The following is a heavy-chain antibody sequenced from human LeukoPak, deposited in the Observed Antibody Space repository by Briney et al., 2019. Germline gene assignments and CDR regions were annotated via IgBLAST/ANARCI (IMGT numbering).Heavy chain of an antibody. V-gene: IGHV3-23*01. CDR2: ISGSGGSS. D-gene: IGHD6-19*01. CDR1: GFTFSSYA. CDR3: ARLIVVADRYVDY. Sequence: PGGSLRLSCAASGFTFSSYAMSWVRQAPGKGLEWVSAISGSGGSSYYADSVKGRFTISRDNSKNTLYLQMNSLRAEDTAVYYCARLIVVADRYVDYWGQGTLVTVSS. J-gene: IGHJ4*02.